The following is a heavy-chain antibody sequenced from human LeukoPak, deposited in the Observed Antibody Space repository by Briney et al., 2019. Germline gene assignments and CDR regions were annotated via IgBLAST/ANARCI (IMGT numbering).Heavy chain of an antibody. Sequence: PSETLSLTCTVSGGWGGDYYWSWIRQPPGKGLEWIGYIYYNGNTFYTPSLKSRVTISVDTSKNQFSLKLSSVTAADTAVYYCARNVVVPAATAFDYWGQGTLVTVSS. CDR2: IYYNGNT. CDR1: GGWGGDYY. J-gene: IGHJ4*02. CDR3: ARNVVVPAATAFDY. V-gene: IGHV4-30-4*01. D-gene: IGHD2-2*01.